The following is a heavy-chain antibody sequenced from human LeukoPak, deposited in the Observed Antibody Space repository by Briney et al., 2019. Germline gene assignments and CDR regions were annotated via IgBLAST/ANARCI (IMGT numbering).Heavy chain of an antibody. J-gene: IGHJ3*02. Sequence: ASVKVSCKASGGTFSSYAISWVRQAPGQGLEWMGGIIPIFGTANYAQKFQGRVTTTADESTSTAYMELSSLRSEDTAVYYCARDRRYYDSSGAFDIWGQGTMVTVSS. CDR2: IIPIFGTA. CDR1: GGTFSSYA. D-gene: IGHD3-22*01. CDR3: ARDRRYYDSSGAFDI. V-gene: IGHV1-69*13.